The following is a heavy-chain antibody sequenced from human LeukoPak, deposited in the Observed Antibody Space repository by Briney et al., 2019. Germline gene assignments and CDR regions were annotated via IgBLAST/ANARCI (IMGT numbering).Heavy chain of an antibody. J-gene: IGHJ5*02. CDR1: GFTFSSYT. CDR2: ISYDGGNK. V-gene: IGHV3-30*04. D-gene: IGHD4-17*01. Sequence: GGSLRLSCAASGFTFSSYTIHWVRQAPGKGLEWLAFISYDGGNKYYADSVKGRFTISRDNSKNTLSLQMNSLRTEDMAVYYCARDQSYGDYHWFDPWGQGTLVTVSS. CDR3: ARDQSYGDYHWFDP.